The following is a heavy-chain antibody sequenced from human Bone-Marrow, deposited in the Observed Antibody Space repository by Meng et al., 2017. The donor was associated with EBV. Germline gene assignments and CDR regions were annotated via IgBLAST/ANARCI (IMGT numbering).Heavy chain of an antibody. J-gene: IGHJ4*02. CDR3: AKGGGYYYDSSGFHYDY. CDR1: GRSVGSNNR. V-gene: IGHV4-4*02. D-gene: IGHD3-22*01. Sequence: VQPQESGPGHGKASGTLALDSAGPGRSVGSNNRCSWVRLPAGKGLECIGENSHSGSTNYNTSLKSRVTITVDETKNQFSLKLSSVTAVDTAVYYCAKGGGYYYDSSGFHYDYWGQGTLVTVSS. CDR2: NSHSGST.